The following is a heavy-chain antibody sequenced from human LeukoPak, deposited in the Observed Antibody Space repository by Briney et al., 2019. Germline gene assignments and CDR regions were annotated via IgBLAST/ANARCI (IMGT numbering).Heavy chain of an antibody. J-gene: IGHJ3*01. CDR3: ARDLSPYYYDSSGRNPFAFDF. Sequence: ASAKVSCKASGYTFTSYDINWVRQATGQGLEWMGWINPNSGGTNYAQKFQGRVTMTRDTSISTAYMELSRLRSDDTAVYYCARDLSPYYYDSSGRNPFAFDFWGQGTIVTVSS. CDR2: INPNSGGT. V-gene: IGHV1-2*02. CDR1: GYTFTSYD. D-gene: IGHD3-22*01.